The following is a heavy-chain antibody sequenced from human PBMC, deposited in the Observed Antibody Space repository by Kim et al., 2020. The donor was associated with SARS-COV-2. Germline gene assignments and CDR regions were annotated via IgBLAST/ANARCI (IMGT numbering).Heavy chain of an antibody. J-gene: IGHJ4*02. CDR1: GFTVSSNY. CDR3: ARDKVQLWSSSLDIYYFDY. D-gene: IGHD5-18*01. Sequence: GGSLRLSCAASGFTVSSNYMSWVRQAPGKGLEWVSVIYSGGSTYYADSVKGRFTISRDNSKNTLYLQMNSLRAEDTAVYYCARDKVQLWSSSLDIYYFDYWGQGTLVTVSS. V-gene: IGHV3-66*02. CDR2: IYSGGST.